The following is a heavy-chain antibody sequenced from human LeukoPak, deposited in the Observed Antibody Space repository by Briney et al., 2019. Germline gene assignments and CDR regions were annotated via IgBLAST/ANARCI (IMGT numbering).Heavy chain of an antibody. CDR3: ARTDTAMTNYYYGMDV. CDR1: GFTFSSYG. V-gene: IGHV3-30*03. J-gene: IGHJ6*02. CDR2: ISYDGSNK. Sequence: GGSLRLSCAASGFTFSSYGMHWVRQAPGKGLEWVAVISYDGSNKYYADSVKGRFTISRDNSKNTLYLQMNSLRAEDTAVYYCARTDTAMTNYYYGMDVWGQGTTVTVSS. D-gene: IGHD5-18*01.